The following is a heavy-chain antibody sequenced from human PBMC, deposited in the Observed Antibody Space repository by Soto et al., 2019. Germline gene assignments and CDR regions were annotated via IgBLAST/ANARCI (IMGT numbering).Heavy chain of an antibody. CDR2: ISYDGSNK. CDR3: ARVLGGSWYPTYYYYYGMDV. J-gene: IGHJ6*01. V-gene: IGHV3-30-3*01. D-gene: IGHD6-13*01. CDR1: GFTFSSYA. Sequence: QVQLVESGGGVVQPGRSLRLSCAASGFTFSSYAMHWVRQAPGKGLEWVAVISYDGSNKYYADSVKGRFTISRDNSKNTLYLQMNSLRAEDTAVYYCARVLGGSWYPTYYYYYGMDVW.